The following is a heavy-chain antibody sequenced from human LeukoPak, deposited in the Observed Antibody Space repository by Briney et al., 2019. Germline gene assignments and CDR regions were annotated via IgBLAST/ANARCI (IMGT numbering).Heavy chain of an antibody. J-gene: IGHJ4*02. D-gene: IGHD3-22*01. V-gene: IGHV3-23*01. Sequence: GGSLRLSCAASGFTFSSYSLTWVRQAPGKGLEWVSSISGSGGVTFYSYSVKGRFTISRDNSKNMLYLQMNSLSAEDTAIYYCAKGSSGYSGGFDYWGQGALVTVSS. CDR3: AKGSSGYSGGFDY. CDR1: GFTFSSYS. CDR2: ISGSGGVT.